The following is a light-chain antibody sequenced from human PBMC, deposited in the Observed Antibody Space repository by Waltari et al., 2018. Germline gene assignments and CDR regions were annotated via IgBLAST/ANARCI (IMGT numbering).Light chain of an antibody. J-gene: IGLJ3*02. CDR3: AAWDDSLSGPV. CDR1: SYNGALNY. Sequence: QSVLPQPPPASGTPGHRVTLSCSGSSYNGALNYVYWYQQLPGTAPKLLIDRNNQRPSGVPDRFSGSKSGTSASLAISGLRSEDEADYYCAAWDDSLSGPVFGGGTKMTVL. V-gene: IGLV1-47*01. CDR2: RNN.